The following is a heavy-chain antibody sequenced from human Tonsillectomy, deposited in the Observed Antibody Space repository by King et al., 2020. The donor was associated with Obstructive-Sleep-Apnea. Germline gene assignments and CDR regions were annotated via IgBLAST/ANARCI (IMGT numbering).Heavy chain of an antibody. J-gene: IGHJ4*02. CDR3: ASTVEIGAAGFLDY. D-gene: IGHD6-13*01. CDR1: GFTFSSYW. CDR2: IKQDGSEK. V-gene: IGHV3-7*01. Sequence: VQLVESGGGLVQPGGSLRLSCAASGFTFSSYWMTWVRQAPGRGREWVANIKQDGSEKYFVDSVKGRLTISRDNAKNSLYLQMNSLRDEDTAVYYCASTVEIGAAGFLDYWGQGTLVTVSS.